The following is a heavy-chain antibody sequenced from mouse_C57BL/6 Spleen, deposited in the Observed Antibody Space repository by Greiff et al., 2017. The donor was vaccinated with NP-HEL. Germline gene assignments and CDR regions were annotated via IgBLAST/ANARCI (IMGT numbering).Heavy chain of an antibody. D-gene: IGHD1-1*01. V-gene: IGHV1-19*01. CDR3: ARGDTTVVEVYYFDY. CDR1: GYTFTDYY. CDR2: INPYNGGT. Sequence: VQLQQSGPVLVKPGASVKMSCKASGYTFTDYYMNWVKQSHGKSLEWIGVINPYNGGTSYNQKFKGKATLTVDKSSSTAYMELNSLTSEDSAVYYCARGDTTVVEVYYFDYWGQGTTLTVSS. J-gene: IGHJ2*01.